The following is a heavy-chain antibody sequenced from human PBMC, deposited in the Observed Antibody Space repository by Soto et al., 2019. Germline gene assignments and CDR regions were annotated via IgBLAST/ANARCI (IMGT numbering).Heavy chain of an antibody. CDR1: GFNFSSYG. J-gene: IGHJ6*02. CDR2: ISYDGSNK. D-gene: IGHD1-7*01. Sequence: GGSLRLSCAASGFNFSSYGMHWVRQAPGKGLEWVAVISYDGSNKYYADSVKGRFTISRDNSKNTLYLQMNSLRAEDTAVYYCAKCVARFNWNYGYYYGMDVWGQGTTVTVSS. CDR3: AKCVARFNWNYGYYYGMDV. V-gene: IGHV3-30*18.